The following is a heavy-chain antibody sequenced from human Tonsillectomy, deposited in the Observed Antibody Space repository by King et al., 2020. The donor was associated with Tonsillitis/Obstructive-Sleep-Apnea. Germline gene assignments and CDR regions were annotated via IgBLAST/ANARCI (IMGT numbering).Heavy chain of an antibody. V-gene: IGHV3-23*04. J-gene: IGHJ3*02. CDR2: ISGSGGIT. CDR3: AKDPPRGGVTGGRAFEI. Sequence: VQLVESGGGLVQPGGSRRPSCAASGFTFSSYAMSWVRQAPGKGLEWVSGISGSGGITDYADAVKVRFTISRENSKNTLYLQMNNRRAEDTAVYYCAKDPPRGGVTGGRAFEIWGQGTMVTVSS. CDR1: GFTFSSYA. D-gene: IGHD3-16*01.